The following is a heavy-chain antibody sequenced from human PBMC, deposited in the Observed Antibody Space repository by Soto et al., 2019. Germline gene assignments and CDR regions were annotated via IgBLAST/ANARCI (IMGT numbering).Heavy chain of an antibody. Sequence: SVKVSCKASVGTFSSYAISWVRQAPGQGLEWMGGIIPIFGTANYAQKFQGRVTITADESTSTAYMELSSLRSEDTAVYYCARYCSSTSCRNYYYYGMDVWGQGTTVTVSS. CDR2: IIPIFGTA. D-gene: IGHD2-2*01. J-gene: IGHJ6*02. CDR1: VGTFSSYA. V-gene: IGHV1-69*13. CDR3: ARYCSSTSCRNYYYYGMDV.